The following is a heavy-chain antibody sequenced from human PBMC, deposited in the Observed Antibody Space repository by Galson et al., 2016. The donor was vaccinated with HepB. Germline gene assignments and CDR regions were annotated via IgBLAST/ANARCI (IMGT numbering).Heavy chain of an antibody. J-gene: IGHJ3*02. CDR2: IRVDGNNQ. CDR1: GFSFSNDD. D-gene: IGHD4-17*01. CDR3: ARAGTTLRKFAAYDI. Sequence: SLRLSCATSGFSFSNDDMHWVRQTAGKGLEWVAGIRVDGNNQFYGDSVKGRFTISRDNSRHTVYLQMNSLRGEDTAVYYCARAGTTLRKFAAYDIWGQGTVVTVSS. V-gene: IGHV3-33*01.